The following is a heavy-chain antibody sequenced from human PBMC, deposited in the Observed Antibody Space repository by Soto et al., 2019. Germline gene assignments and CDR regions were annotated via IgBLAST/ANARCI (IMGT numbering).Heavy chain of an antibody. CDR2: INSDGSVS. Sequence: EVQLVESGGGLVQPGGSLRLSCAASGFTFSNYWMYWVRQAPGKGLEWVSRINSDGSVSSHADSVRGRLTISRDNVKNTLYLHMDSLRAEDTAVYFCARGDCVGGTCYSLAGSFFYYMDVWGKGTTDTVFS. J-gene: IGHJ6*03. V-gene: IGHV3-74*02. CDR3: ARGDCVGGTCYSLAGSFFYYMDV. D-gene: IGHD2-15*01. CDR1: GFTFSNYW.